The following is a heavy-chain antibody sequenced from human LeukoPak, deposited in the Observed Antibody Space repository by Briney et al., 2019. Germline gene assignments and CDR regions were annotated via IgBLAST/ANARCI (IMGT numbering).Heavy chain of an antibody. CDR3: AKGLRGADDY. V-gene: IGHV3-23*01. CDR1: GFTFNIYV. J-gene: IGHJ4*02. D-gene: IGHD3-10*01. Sequence: PGGSLRLSCAASGFTFNIYVMTWVRQAPGQGLEWVSSIIGCGGSTYYADSVKGRFTISRDNSKNTLYLQMNSLRAEDTAVYYCAKGLRGADDYWGQGTLVTVSS. CDR2: IIGCGGST.